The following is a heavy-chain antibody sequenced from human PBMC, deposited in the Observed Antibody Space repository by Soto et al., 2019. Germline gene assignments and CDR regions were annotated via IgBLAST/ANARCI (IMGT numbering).Heavy chain of an antibody. J-gene: IGHJ4*02. V-gene: IGHV4-30-4*01. CDR2: IYYSGST. CDR3: AREGDILTGTPLDY. D-gene: IGHD3-9*01. CDR1: GGSISSGDYY. Sequence: PSETLSLTCTVSGGSISSGDYYWSWIHQPPGKGLEWIGYIYYSGSTYYNPSLKSRVTISVDTSKNQFSLKLSSVTAADTAVYYCAREGDILTGTPLDYWGQGTLVTVSS.